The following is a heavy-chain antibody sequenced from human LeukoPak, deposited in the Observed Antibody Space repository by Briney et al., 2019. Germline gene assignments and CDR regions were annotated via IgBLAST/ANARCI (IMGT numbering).Heavy chain of an antibody. CDR2: IYHSGST. D-gene: IGHD3-16*02. V-gene: IGHV4-38-2*01. Sequence: SETLSLTXAVSGYSISSGYYWGWIRQPPGKGLEWIGSIYHSGSTYYNPSLKSRVTISVDTSKNQFSLKLSSVTAADTAVYYCARLKDDYVWGSYRYAFDYWGQGTLVTVSS. CDR1: GYSISSGYY. J-gene: IGHJ4*02. CDR3: ARLKDDYVWGSYRYAFDY.